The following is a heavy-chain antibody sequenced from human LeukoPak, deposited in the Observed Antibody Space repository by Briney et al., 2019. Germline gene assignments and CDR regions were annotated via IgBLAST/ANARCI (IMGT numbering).Heavy chain of an antibody. V-gene: IGHV3-48*04. CDR2: ISSGRDTI. Sequence: HPGGSLRLSCAASGFTFSSYSMNWVRQAPGKGLEWISYISSGRDTIYYADSAKGRFTISRDNAKNSLYLQMNSLRAEDTAVYYCAELGITMIGGVWGKGTTVTISS. D-gene: IGHD3-10*02. CDR1: GFTFSSYS. J-gene: IGHJ6*04. CDR3: AELGITMIGGV.